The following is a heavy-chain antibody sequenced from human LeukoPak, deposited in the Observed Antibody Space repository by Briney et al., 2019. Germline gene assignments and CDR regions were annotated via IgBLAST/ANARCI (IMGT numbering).Heavy chain of an antibody. CDR2: VHKSGST. CDR3: AKEIVGAPTPGAY. Sequence: PSETLSLTCAVSTDSITSNWWSWVRQPPGKGLEWIGEVHKSGSTNYYPSLQSRVTISIDKSKNQIALQLTSVTAADTAVYYCAKEIVGAPTPGAYWGQGILVTVSS. V-gene: IGHV4-4*02. J-gene: IGHJ4*02. CDR1: TDSITSNW. D-gene: IGHD1-26*01.